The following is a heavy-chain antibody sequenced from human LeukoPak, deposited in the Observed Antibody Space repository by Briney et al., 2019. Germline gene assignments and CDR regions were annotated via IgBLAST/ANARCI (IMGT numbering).Heavy chain of an antibody. V-gene: IGHV4-59*01. CDR1: GGSISSYY. J-gene: IGHJ5*02. D-gene: IGHD3-22*01. Sequence: SETLSLTCTVSGGSISSYYWSWIRQPPGKGLEWIGYIYYSGSTNYNPSLKSRVTISVDTSKDQFSLKLSSVTAADTAVYYCARPYYYDSSGYFHSWGQGTLVTVSS. CDR2: IYYSGST. CDR3: ARPYYYDSSGYFHS.